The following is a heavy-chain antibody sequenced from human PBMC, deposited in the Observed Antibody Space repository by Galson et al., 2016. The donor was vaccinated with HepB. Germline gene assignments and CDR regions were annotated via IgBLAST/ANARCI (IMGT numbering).Heavy chain of an antibody. D-gene: IGHD5-24*01. CDR1: GYNFTKFW. Sequence: QSGAEVKNPGESLTISCAASGYNFTKFWIGWVIQMPGKGLEWMGIIFPGDSDTRYGPSFQGQVTISADKSISTVYLQWHSLKASDTAMYYCAASAGMATIGYWGQGTQVTVSS. J-gene: IGHJ4*02. V-gene: IGHV5-51*01. CDR3: AASAGMATIGY. CDR2: IFPGDSDT.